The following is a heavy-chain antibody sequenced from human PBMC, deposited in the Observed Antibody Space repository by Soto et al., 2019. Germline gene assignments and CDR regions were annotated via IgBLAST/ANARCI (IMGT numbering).Heavy chain of an antibody. J-gene: IGHJ4*01. CDR1: GDRVSSNSAG. CDR3: AKGEQYSGRIFDY. V-gene: IGHV6-1*01. CDR2: TYYRSKWYY. Sequence: PSQTLSLTCAITGDRVSSNSAGLSWVRQSPSRGLEWLGRTYYRSKWYYEYAVSVRGRITINPDTSKNQYSLQLNSVTPEDTAVYFCAKGEQYSGRIFDYWGQGTLVTVSS. D-gene: IGHD1-26*01.